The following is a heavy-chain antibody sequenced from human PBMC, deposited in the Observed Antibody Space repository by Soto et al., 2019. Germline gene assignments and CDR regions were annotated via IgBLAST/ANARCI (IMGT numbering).Heavy chain of an antibody. D-gene: IGHD2-21*02. CDR3: ARGGQVVVVTAALDY. CDR2: VNPSGGHT. V-gene: IGHV1-46*01. J-gene: IGHJ4*02. CDR1: GDTFTDYY. Sequence: QVQLVQSGAEVKKPGASVKVSCKASGDTFTDYYIHWVRQAPGQGLEWMGTVNPSGGHTTYAQHLLGTMNIHRDTATSTLYREPTSLTSEDTAVYYCARGGQVVVVTAALDYWGQGTRVTVSS.